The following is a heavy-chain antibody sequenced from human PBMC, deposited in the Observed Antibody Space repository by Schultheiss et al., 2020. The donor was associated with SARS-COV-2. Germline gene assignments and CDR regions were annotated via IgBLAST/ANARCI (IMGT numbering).Heavy chain of an antibody. Sequence: GGSLRLSCAASGFTFSSYAMHWVRQAPGKGLEWVSGISWNSGSIGYADSVKGRFTISRDNAKNSLYLQMNSLRAEDTAVYYCARNIAAPNEIWSYYYYYYMDVWGKGTTVTVSS. CDR1: GFTFSSYA. CDR3: ARNIAAPNEIWSYYYYYYMDV. J-gene: IGHJ6*03. CDR2: ISWNSGSI. D-gene: IGHD6-6*01. V-gene: IGHV3-9*01.